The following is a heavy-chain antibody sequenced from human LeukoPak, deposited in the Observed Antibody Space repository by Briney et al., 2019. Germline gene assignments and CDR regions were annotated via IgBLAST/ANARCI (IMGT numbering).Heavy chain of an antibody. J-gene: IGHJ4*02. Sequence: GGSLRLSCAASGVTFSSYWMSWVRQAPGKGLEWVANIKEDGSEKYYVDSVKGRFTISRDNAKNSLYLQMNSLRAEDTAVYYCARDGATPGYYFDYWGQGTLVTVSS. CDR1: GVTFSSYW. CDR3: ARDGATPGYYFDY. D-gene: IGHD1-26*01. CDR2: IKEDGSEK. V-gene: IGHV3-7*01.